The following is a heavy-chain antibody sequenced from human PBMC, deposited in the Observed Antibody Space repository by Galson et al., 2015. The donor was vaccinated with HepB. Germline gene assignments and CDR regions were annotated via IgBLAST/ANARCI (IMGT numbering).Heavy chain of an antibody. CDR3: VVNAYGS. Sequence: SQRLSCAASGFPFSSYTIHWVRQAPGKGLEYVSAIRETGGTTYYADSVKGRFTISRDNSKNSLYLQMNSLRVEDTAVYYCVVNAYGSWGQGTLDTVSS. V-gene: IGHV3-64D*08. D-gene: IGHD3-10*01. J-gene: IGHJ5*02. CDR1: GFPFSSYT. CDR2: IRETGGTT.